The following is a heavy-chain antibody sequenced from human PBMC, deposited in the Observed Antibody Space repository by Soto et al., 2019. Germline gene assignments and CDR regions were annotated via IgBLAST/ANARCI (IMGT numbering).Heavy chain of an antibody. Sequence: QQVPGKGLEWMGLIYPYDSDIRYSPSFEGQITISADTSISTAYLQWSSLKTSDTAIYYCARSQALDHWGQGTLVSVS. CDR3: ARSQALDH. CDR2: IYPYDSDI. J-gene: IGHJ4*02. V-gene: IGHV5-51*07.